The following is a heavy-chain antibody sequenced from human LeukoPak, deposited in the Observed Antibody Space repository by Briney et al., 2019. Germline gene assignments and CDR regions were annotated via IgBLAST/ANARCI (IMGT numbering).Heavy chain of an antibody. CDR2: INHSGST. J-gene: IGHJ4*02. D-gene: IGHD3-9*01. Sequence: SQTLSLTCTVSGGSISSGDYYWSWIRQPPGKGLEWIGEINHSGSTNYNPSLKSRVTISVDTSKNQFSLKLSSVTAADTAVYYCATGPWGYDILTGYYNYWGQGTLVTVSS. V-gene: IGHV4-30-4*08. CDR3: ATGPWGYDILTGYYNY. CDR1: GGSISSGDYY.